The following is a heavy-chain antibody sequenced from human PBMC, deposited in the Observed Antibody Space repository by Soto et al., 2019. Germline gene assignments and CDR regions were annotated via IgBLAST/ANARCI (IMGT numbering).Heavy chain of an antibody. Sequence: AASVKVSCKASGYTFTSYYMHWVRQAPGQGLEWMGIINPSGGSTSYAQKFQGRVTMTRDTSTSSVYMELSSLRSEDTAVYYCAREGSCGGDCYSTFYYFDYWGQGTLVTVSS. CDR3: AREGSCGGDCYSTFYYFDY. J-gene: IGHJ4*02. V-gene: IGHV1-46*01. D-gene: IGHD2-21*02. CDR2: INPSGGST. CDR1: GYTFTSYY.